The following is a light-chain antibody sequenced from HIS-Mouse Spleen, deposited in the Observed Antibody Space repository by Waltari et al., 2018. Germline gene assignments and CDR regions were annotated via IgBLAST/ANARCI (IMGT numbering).Light chain of an antibody. V-gene: IGLV1-47*01. Sequence: QSVLTQPPSASGTPGQRVTISCSGSSSNIGSNYVYWYQQLPGTAPKLLIYRNNPRPSRVPDRFSGSKSGTSASLAISGLRSEDEADYYCAAWDDSLSDYVFGTGTKVTVL. CDR3: AAWDDSLSDYV. CDR1: SSNIGSNY. CDR2: RNN. J-gene: IGLJ1*01.